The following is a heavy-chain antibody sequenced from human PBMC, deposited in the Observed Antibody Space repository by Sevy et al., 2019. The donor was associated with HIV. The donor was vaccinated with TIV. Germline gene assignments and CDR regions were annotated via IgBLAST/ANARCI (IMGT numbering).Heavy chain of an antibody. CDR1: GASINSGNYY. Sequence: SETLSLTCTVSGASINSGNYYWSWIRQPAGKGLEWLGRVHTIGDTNSNPSLKSRATISMDTSKNQFSLKLSSVTAADTAVYYCARERVGLDVVRGVRQWFDPWGQGTLVTVSS. CDR2: VHTIGDT. D-gene: IGHD3-10*01. J-gene: IGHJ5*02. CDR3: ARERVGLDVVRGVRQWFDP. V-gene: IGHV4-61*02.